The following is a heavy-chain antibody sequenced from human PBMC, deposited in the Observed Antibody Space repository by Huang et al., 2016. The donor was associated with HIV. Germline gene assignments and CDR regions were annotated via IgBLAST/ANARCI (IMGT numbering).Heavy chain of an antibody. V-gene: IGHV1-24*01. D-gene: IGHD3-9*01. J-gene: IGHJ4*02. CDR2: FDPEIGET. CDR3: ATGFDVFFDF. CDR1: EYTLTELS. Sequence: QVQLVQSRAEVKKPGASVKVSCKVSEYTLTELSLHWVRQPPGKGLEWMGGFDPEIGETIYAQKFQGRVTMTENTSTEAAFMERSGLRPEDTAVYYCATGFDVFFDFWGQGTLVTVSS.